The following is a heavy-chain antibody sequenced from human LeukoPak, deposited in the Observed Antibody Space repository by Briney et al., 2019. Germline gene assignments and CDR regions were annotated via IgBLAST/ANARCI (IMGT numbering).Heavy chain of an antibody. V-gene: IGHV1-18*01. J-gene: IGHJ6*02. Sequence: GASVTVSCKASGYTFTSYGISWVRQAPGQGLEWMGWISAYNGNTNYAQKLQGRVTMTTDTSTSTAYMGLRSLRSDDTAVYYCARQGLVVVAATRYYYYGMDVWGQGTTVTVSS. CDR1: GYTFTSYG. CDR3: ARQGLVVVAATRYYYYGMDV. CDR2: ISAYNGNT. D-gene: IGHD2-15*01.